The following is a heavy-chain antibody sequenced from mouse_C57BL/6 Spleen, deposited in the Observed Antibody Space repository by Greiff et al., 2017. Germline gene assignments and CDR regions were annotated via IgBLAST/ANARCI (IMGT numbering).Heavy chain of an antibody. CDR1: GFTFSSYG. D-gene: IGHD4-1*01. CDR3: ARQGKLGRGGFDY. V-gene: IGHV5-6*01. J-gene: IGHJ2*01. Sequence: DVQLVESGGDLVKPGGSLKLSCAASGFTFSSYGMSWVRQTPDKRLEWVATISSGGSYTYYPDSVTGRFTISRDNAKNTLYLQMSSLKSEDTAMYYCARQGKLGRGGFDYWGQGTTLTVSS. CDR2: ISSGGSYT.